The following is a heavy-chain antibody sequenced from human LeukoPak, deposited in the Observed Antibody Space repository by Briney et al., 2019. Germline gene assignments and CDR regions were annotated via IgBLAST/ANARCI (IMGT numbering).Heavy chain of an antibody. CDR2: ISYDGSNK. J-gene: IGHJ4*02. V-gene: IGHV3-30*03. Sequence: GGSLRLSCATSGFTFSSFWMSWVRQAPGKGLEWVAVISYDGSNKYYADSVKGRFTISRDNSKNTLYLQMNSLRAEDTAVYYCARDQETYYDFWSGYYSQDYWGQGTLVTVSS. CDR1: GFTFSSFW. CDR3: ARDQETYYDFWSGYYSQDY. D-gene: IGHD3-3*01.